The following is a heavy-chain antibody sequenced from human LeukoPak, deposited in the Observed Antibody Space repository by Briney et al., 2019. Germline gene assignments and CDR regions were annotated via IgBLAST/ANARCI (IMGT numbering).Heavy chain of an antibody. D-gene: IGHD5-18*01. CDR2: IYYSGST. V-gene: IGHV4-59*01. CDR1: GGSISSYY. J-gene: IGHJ4*02. Sequence: PSETLSLTCTVSGGSISSYYWSWIRQPPGKGLEWIGYIYYSGSTNYNPSLKSRVTISVDTSKNQFSLKLSSVTAADTAVYYCARAGYGYGKPFDYWGQGTLVTVSS. CDR3: ARAGYGYGKPFDY.